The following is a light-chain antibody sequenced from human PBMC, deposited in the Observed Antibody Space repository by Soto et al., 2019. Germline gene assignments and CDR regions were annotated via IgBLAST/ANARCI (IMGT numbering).Light chain of an antibody. Sequence: QSALTQPASVSGSPGQSITISCTGTSSDVGGYNHVSWYQQHPGKAPKLIIYEVRNRPSGVSNRLSGSKSGNTASLTISGLQDEEEAESYCCSYKSSSIRVFGGRTKVTV. V-gene: IGLV2-14*01. CDR3: CSYKSSSIRV. CDR1: SSDVGGYNH. J-gene: IGLJ3*02. CDR2: EVR.